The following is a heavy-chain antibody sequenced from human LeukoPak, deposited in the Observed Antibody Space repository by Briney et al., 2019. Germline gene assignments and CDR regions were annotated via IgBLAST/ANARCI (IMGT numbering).Heavy chain of an antibody. CDR2: IYYTGST. V-gene: IGHV4-59*08. CDR1: GGSISRDY. J-gene: IGHJ5*02. CDR3: ARAPYYDFWSGYLGPNWFDP. D-gene: IGHD3-3*01. Sequence: SETLSLTCTVSGGSISRDYWSWIRQPPGKGLEWIGYIYYTGSTNYNPSLKSRVTISVDTSKNQFSLKLSSVTAADTAVYYCARAPYYDFWSGYLGPNWFDPWGQGTLVTVSS.